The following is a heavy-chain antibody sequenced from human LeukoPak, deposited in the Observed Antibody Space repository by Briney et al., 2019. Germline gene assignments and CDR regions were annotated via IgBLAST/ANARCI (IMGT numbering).Heavy chain of an antibody. CDR2: INPALKTS. D-gene: IGHD1-26*01. J-gene: IGHJ4*02. V-gene: IGHV1-69*08. Sequence: SVKVSCKVSGASLTNHIMDWLRQAPGQGLEWMGLINPALKTSNYAQKFRGRVTITAEESTNTAYMELTSLTSDDTAVYYCARVMRERHHFDSWGQGTLVIVSS. CDR1: GASLTNHI. CDR3: ARVMRERHHFDS.